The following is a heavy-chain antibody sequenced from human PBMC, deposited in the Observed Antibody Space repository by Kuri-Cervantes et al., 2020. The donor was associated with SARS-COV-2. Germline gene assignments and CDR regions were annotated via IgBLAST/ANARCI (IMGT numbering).Heavy chain of an antibody. CDR1: GFDFKIYA. Sequence: GESLKISCTASGFDFKIYAMSWVRQAPGKGPEWVSSIYGSGERTYYADSVKGRFTVSRDNLRNTLYLEMNSLRAEDTALYFCAKDGYNWGDYFDYWGQGTLVTVSS. CDR3: AKDGYNWGDYFDY. V-gene: IGHV3-23*01. J-gene: IGHJ4*02. D-gene: IGHD1-1*01. CDR2: IYGSGERT.